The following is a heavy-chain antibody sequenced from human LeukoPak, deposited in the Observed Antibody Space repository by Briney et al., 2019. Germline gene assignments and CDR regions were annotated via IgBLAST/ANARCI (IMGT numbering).Heavy chain of an antibody. V-gene: IGHV3-30-3*01. CDR1: GFTFSSYA. J-gene: IGHJ4*02. CDR3: ARDPTDGDS. CDR2: ISYDGSNK. Sequence: PGGSLRLSCAASGFTFSSYAMHWVRQAPGKGLEWVAVISYDGSNKYYADSVKGRFTISRDNSKNTLYLQMNSLRAEDTAVYYCARDPTDGDSWGQGILVTVSS. D-gene: IGHD5-24*01.